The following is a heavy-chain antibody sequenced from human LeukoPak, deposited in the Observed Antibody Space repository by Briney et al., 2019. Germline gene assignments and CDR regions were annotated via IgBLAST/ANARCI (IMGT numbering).Heavy chain of an antibody. D-gene: IGHD1-7*01. CDR2: ISAYNGNT. V-gene: IGHV1-18*01. CDR1: GYTFTSYG. CDR3: ARDRPLANSRVEMDV. J-gene: IGHJ6*02. Sequence: ASVKVSCKASGYTFTSYGISWVRQAPGQGLEWMGWISAYNGNTNYAQKLQGRVTMTTDTSTSTAYMELRSLRSDDTAVYYCARDRPLANSRVEMDVWGQGTTVTVSS.